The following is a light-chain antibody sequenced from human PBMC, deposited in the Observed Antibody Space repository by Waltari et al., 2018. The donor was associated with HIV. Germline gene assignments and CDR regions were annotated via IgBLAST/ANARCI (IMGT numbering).Light chain of an antibody. J-gene: IGLJ3*02. CDR3: SSHVDFIEVM. V-gene: IGLV2-23*02. Sequence: QSALTQPASVFGSPGQSITISCTGSSSAVGSHNFVSWYQQHPGKAPKSIIYEVSKRPSGVSNRFSGSKSGNTASLTIPGLQAEDEADYYCSSHVDFIEVMFGGGTKLTVL. CDR2: EVS. CDR1: SSAVGSHNF.